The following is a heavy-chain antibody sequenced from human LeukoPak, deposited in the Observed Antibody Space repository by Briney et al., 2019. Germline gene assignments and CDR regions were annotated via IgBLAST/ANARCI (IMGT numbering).Heavy chain of an antibody. Sequence: PGLSLRLSCAASGFTLSSYAMSWVRQAPGKGLEWVSFISGSGDSTYYADSVKGRFTIFRDNSKNTLSVQMNSLRAEDTAVYYCAKNYYGSGSYYNGIDYWGQGTLVSVSS. CDR3: AKNYYGSGSYYNGIDY. D-gene: IGHD3-10*01. CDR1: GFTLSSYA. J-gene: IGHJ4*02. V-gene: IGHV3-23*01. CDR2: ISGSGDST.